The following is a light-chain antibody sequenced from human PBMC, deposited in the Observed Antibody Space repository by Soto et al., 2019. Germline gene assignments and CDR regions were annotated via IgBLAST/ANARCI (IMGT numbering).Light chain of an antibody. J-gene: IGKJ2*01. CDR1: QSVNSAH. CDR3: QHYGWSPQ. Sequence: EIVLTQSPGTLSLSPGERATLSCRTSQSVNSAHLAWYRQRPGQTPSLLIYAASKRAAGTPDRFSGGGTGTDCTLTSSRLEPEDFAMYFCQHYGWSPQFGQGTKLEI. CDR2: AAS. V-gene: IGKV3-20*01.